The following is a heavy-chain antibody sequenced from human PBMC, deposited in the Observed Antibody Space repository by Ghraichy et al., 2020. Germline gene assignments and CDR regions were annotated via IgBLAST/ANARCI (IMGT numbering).Heavy chain of an antibody. D-gene: IGHD3-22*01. J-gene: IGHJ3*01. Sequence: LTCAASGFTFSGYGMHWVRQAPGKGLEWVAVISYDGSYKSYVDSVKGRFTISRDNSKNTLYLQMNSLRTEDTAFYYCARDRRITMIEDAFDVWGQGTTVTVSS. CDR3: ARDRRITMIEDAFDV. CDR1: GFTFSGYG. CDR2: ISYDGSYK. V-gene: IGHV3-30*03.